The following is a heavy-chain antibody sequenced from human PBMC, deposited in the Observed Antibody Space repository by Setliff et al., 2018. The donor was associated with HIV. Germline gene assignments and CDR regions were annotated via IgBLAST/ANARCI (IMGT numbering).Heavy chain of an antibody. CDR2: INHDGSII. J-gene: IGHJ4*02. D-gene: IGHD4-17*01. CDR3: MYGGRTATTH. V-gene: IGHV3-74*03. Sequence: LRLSCADAKFPLSDLWMYWMHWIRQVPGKGLMWVAAINHDGSIIKYADSVKGRFTISRDNAKNSLYLQMNSLRVEVTAVYYCMYGGRTATTHWGQGTLVTVSS. CDR1: KFPLSDLWMYW.